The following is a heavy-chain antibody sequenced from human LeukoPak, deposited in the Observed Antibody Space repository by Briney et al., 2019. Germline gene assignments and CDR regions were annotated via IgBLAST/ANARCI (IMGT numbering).Heavy chain of an antibody. J-gene: IGHJ3*02. D-gene: IGHD4-17*01. CDR1: GGSISSSSYY. CDR3: ARLDYGDLGAFDI. CDR2: IYYSGST. V-gene: IGHV4-39*01. Sequence: PSETLSLTCTLSGGSISSSSYYCGWIRRPPGKGLEWVGDIYYSGSTYYNPSLKSRVTISVDTSNNQFSLKLSSVTAADTAVYYCARLDYGDLGAFDIWGQGTMVTVAS.